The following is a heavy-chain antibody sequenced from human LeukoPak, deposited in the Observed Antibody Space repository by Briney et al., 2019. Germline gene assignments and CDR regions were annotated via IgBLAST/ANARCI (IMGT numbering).Heavy chain of an antibody. CDR3: ARGFRSDSSGRKFDC. CDR2: MNPNSGNT. J-gene: IGHJ4*02. CDR1: GYTFTSYD. D-gene: IGHD3-22*01. V-gene: IGHV1-8*01. Sequence: ASVKVSCKASGYTFTSYDINWVRQATGQGLEWMGWMNPNSGNTGYAQKLQGRITMTRNTSIGTAYMELSSLGSEDTAMYYCARGFRSDSSGRKFDCWGQGTLVTVSS.